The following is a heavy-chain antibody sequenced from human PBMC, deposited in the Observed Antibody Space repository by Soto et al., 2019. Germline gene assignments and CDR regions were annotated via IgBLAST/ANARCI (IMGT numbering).Heavy chain of an antibody. J-gene: IGHJ5*02. CDR3: AKGDYDSSGYYYWFDP. CDR2: IIPILGIA. CDR1: GGTFSSYT. V-gene: IGHV1-69*02. Sequence: ASVKVSCKASGGTFSSYTISWVRQAPGQGLEWMGRIIPILGIANYAQKFQGRVTITADKSTSTAYMELSSLRSEDTAVYYCAKGDYDSSGYYYWFDPWGQGTLVTVSS. D-gene: IGHD3-22*01.